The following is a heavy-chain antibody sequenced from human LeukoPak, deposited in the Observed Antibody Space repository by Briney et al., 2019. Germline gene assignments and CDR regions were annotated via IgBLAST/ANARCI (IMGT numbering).Heavy chain of an antibody. Sequence: GESLKISCKGSGYSFTSNWIGLVRQMPGKGLEWMGIIYPGDSDTRYSPSFQGQVTISAVKSISTAYLQWSSLKASDTAMYYCARHERSGSASPLFDYWGQGTLGTVSP. V-gene: IGHV5-51*01. J-gene: IGHJ4*02. CDR1: GYSFTSNW. CDR2: IYPGDSDT. D-gene: IGHD2-15*01. CDR3: ARHERSGSASPLFDY.